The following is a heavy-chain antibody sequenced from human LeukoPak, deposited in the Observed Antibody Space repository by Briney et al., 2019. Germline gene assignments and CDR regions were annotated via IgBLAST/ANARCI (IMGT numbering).Heavy chain of an antibody. CDR2: IYYSGST. CDR1: GGSISSSSSY. Sequence: PSETLSLTCTVSGGSISSSSSYWGWIRQPPGKGLEWIGSIYYSGSTYYNPSLKSRVTMSVDTSKNQFSLKLSSVTAADTAVYYCARDRGITMIVTNWFDPWGQGTLVTVSS. D-gene: IGHD3-22*01. V-gene: IGHV4-39*07. CDR3: ARDRGITMIVTNWFDP. J-gene: IGHJ5*02.